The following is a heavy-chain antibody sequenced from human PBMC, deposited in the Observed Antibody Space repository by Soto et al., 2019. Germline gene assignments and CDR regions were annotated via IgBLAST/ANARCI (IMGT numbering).Heavy chain of an antibody. D-gene: IGHD2-15*01. CDR2: ISWNSGSI. Sequence: EVQLVESGGGLVQPGRSLRLSCAASGLTFDDYAMHWVRQAPGKGLEWVSGISWNSGSIGYADSVKGRFTISRDNAKNSLYLQMNSLRAEDTALYYCAKPYCSGGSCYSFFDYWGQGTLVTVSS. V-gene: IGHV3-9*01. CDR1: GLTFDDYA. CDR3: AKPYCSGGSCYSFFDY. J-gene: IGHJ4*02.